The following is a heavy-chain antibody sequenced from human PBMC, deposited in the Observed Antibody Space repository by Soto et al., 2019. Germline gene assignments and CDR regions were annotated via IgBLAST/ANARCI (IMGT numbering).Heavy chain of an antibody. J-gene: IGHJ6*03. CDR2: MNPNSGNT. Sequence: QVQLVQSGAEVKKPGASVKVSCKASGYTFTSYDINWVRQATGQGLEWMGWMNPNSGNTGYAQKFPGRVTMTRNTSISTAYMELSSLRSEDTAVYYCARAQPPGTTSFDFGVRYMDVWGKGTTVTVSS. CDR1: GYTFTSYD. D-gene: IGHD3-3*01. V-gene: IGHV1-8*01. CDR3: ARAQPPGTTSFDFGVRYMDV.